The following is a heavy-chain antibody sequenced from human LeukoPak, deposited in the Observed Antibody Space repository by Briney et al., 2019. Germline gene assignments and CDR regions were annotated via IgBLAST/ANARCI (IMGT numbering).Heavy chain of an antibody. D-gene: IGHD6-25*01. V-gene: IGHV4-59*12. J-gene: IGHJ4*02. CDR2: IYYTGNP. Sequence: SETLSLTCTVSGGSISTYYWTWIRQPPGKELEWIGYIYYTGNPYYNPSLKSRVSISLDTSKNQFSLRLSSVTAADTAVYYCARGGQYFDYWGQGTLVTVSS. CDR3: ARGGQYFDY. CDR1: GGSISTYY.